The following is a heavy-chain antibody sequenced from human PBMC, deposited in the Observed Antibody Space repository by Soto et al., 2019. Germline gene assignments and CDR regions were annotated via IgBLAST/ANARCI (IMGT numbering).Heavy chain of an antibody. J-gene: IGHJ6*02. D-gene: IGHD2-2*01. CDR2: IWYDGSNK. V-gene: IGHV3-33*01. Sequence: GGSLRLSCAASGFTFSSYGMHWVRQAPGKGLEWVAVIWYDGSNKYYADSVKGRFTISRDNSKNTLYLQMNSLRVEDTAVYYCAREEGYQLPLLLYYYYGMDVWGQGTTVTVSS. CDR1: GFTFSSYG. CDR3: AREEGYQLPLLLYYYYGMDV.